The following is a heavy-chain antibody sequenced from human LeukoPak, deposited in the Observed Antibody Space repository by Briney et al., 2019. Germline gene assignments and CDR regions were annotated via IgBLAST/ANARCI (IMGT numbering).Heavy chain of an antibody. J-gene: IGHJ6*02. CDR1: GFTFSSYW. D-gene: IGHD6-6*01. CDR2: IWYDGSNE. CDR3: ARDDEYSSSSDYYYGMDV. Sequence: GGSLRLSCAASGFTFSSYWMSWVRQAPGKGLEWVAVIWYDGSNEYYADSVKGRFTISRDNSKNTLYLQMNSLRAEDTAVYYCARDDEYSSSSDYYYGMDVWGQGTTVTVSS. V-gene: IGHV3-33*08.